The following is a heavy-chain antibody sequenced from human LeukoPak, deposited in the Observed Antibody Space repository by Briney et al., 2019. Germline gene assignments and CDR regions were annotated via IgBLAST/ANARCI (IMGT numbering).Heavy chain of an antibody. V-gene: IGHV3-23*01. Sequence: GGSLRLSCAASGFTFSSYAMTWVRQAPGKGLKWVSTISGSGAGTYYADSVKGRFTISRDNSKNTLYLQMNGLRADDTAVYYCAKDGLGADYYDSSGPDIWGQGTMVTVSS. CDR2: ISGSGAGT. CDR1: GFTFSSYA. CDR3: AKDGLGADYYDSSGPDI. D-gene: IGHD3-22*01. J-gene: IGHJ3*02.